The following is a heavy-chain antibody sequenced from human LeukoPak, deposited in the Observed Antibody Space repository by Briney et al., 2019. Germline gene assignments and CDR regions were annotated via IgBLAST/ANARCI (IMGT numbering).Heavy chain of an antibody. CDR3: ARDSNSFDY. D-gene: IGHD3-3*02. V-gene: IGHV3-23*01. J-gene: IGHJ4*02. CDR1: GFTFSSYA. Sequence: GGSLRLSCAASGFTFSSYAMSWVRQAPGKGLEWVSAISGSGGSTYYADSVKGRFTISRDNAKNSLYLQMNSLRDEDTALYYCARDSNSFDYWGQGTLVTVSS. CDR2: ISGSGGST.